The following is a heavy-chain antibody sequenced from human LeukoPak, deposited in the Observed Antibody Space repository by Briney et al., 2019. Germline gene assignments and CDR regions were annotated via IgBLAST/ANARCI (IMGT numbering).Heavy chain of an antibody. V-gene: IGHV4-59*08. D-gene: IGHD5-12*01. CDR1: GGSISSYY. Sequence: SETLSLTCTVSGGSISSYYWSWIRQPPGKGLEWIGYIYYSGSTNYNPSLKSRVTISVDTSKNQFSLKLSSVTAADTAVYYCARRVPGLATIIGAFDIWGQGTMVTVSS. CDR3: ARRVPGLATIIGAFDI. J-gene: IGHJ3*02. CDR2: IYYSGST.